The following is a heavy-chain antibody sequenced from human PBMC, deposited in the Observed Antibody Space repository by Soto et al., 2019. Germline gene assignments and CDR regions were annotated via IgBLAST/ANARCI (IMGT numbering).Heavy chain of an antibody. V-gene: IGHV1-69*08. Sequence: QVQLVQSGAEVKKPGSSVKVSCSASGDTFSSYAVNWLRQAPGQGLEWVGRIIPILGTTDYAQNFKGRVTITAYKTSNTGYLELRSLRSGQTVIYYCARRRDCGSVCYYKHYYGMDIWGRGTTVTVAS. D-gene: IGHD2-21*02. CDR1: GDTFSSYA. CDR2: IIPILGTT. J-gene: IGHJ6*02. CDR3: ARRRDCGSVCYYKHYYGMDI.